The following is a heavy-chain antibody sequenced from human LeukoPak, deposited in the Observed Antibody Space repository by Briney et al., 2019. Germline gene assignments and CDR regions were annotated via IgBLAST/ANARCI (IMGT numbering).Heavy chain of an antibody. D-gene: IGHD2-2*01. J-gene: IGHJ4*02. CDR3: ARRVQATVLDY. CDR2: ISYDGNTK. V-gene: IGHV3-30-3*01. CDR1: GFTFSSYT. Sequence: PGGSLRLSCAASGFTFSSYTMHWVRQAPGKGLEWVAVISYDGNTKYYADSVKGRFTISRDDSKSTLYLQMNSLRDEGTAVYDCARRVQATVLDYWGQGTLLTVSS.